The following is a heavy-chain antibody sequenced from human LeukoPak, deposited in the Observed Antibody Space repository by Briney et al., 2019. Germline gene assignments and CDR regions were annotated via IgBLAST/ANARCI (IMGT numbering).Heavy chain of an antibody. J-gene: IGHJ3*02. CDR1: GFTFDDSA. V-gene: IGHV3-9*03. D-gene: IGHD3-10*01. CDR2: ISWNSGSI. CDR3: AKGRFGELLDAFDI. Sequence: GRSLRLSCAASGFTFDDSAMHWVRQAPGKGLEWVSGISWNSGSIGYADSVKGRFTISRDNAKNSLYLQMNSLRAEDMALYYCAKGRFGELLDAFDIWGQGTMVTLSS.